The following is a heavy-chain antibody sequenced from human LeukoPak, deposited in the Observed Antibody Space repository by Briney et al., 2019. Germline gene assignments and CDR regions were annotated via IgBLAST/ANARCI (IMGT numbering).Heavy chain of an antibody. CDR3: ARESAQYYYDSSGYRWSKPPYFDY. CDR2: ISYDGSNK. V-gene: IGHV3-30-3*01. CDR1: GFTFSSYA. Sequence: GGSLRLSCAASGFTFSSYAMHWFRQAPGKGLEWVAVISYDGSNKYYADSVKGRFTISRDNSKNTLYLQMNSLRAEDTAVYYCARESAQYYYDSSGYRWSKPPYFDYWGQGTLVTVSS. J-gene: IGHJ4*02. D-gene: IGHD3-22*01.